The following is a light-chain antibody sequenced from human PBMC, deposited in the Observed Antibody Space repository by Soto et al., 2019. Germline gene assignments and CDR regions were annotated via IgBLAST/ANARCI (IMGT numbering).Light chain of an antibody. J-gene: IGKJ2*01. V-gene: IGKV1-39*01. CDR2: AAS. Sequence: DIQMTQSPSSLYAAVGDRVTLTCRASQTVKTYLNWYQQKPGKAPKLLIYAASLLQSGVPSRCSGSGSDTDFTLTINSLQPEDLATYYCQQSYSRPYTFGQGAKLEI. CDR3: QQSYSRPYT. CDR1: QTVKTY.